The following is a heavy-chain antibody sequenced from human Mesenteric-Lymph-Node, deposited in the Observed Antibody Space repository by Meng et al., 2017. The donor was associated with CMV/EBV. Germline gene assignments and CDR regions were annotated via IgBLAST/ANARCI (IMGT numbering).Heavy chain of an antibody. CDR3: ANDHSFWSAYYSYLDY. CDR1: GFTFSTYG. CDR2: IWDDGSNK. J-gene: IGHJ4*02. Sequence: SGFTFSTYGMHWGRQATGKGLGWVAFIWDDGSNKYYADSRKGRITISRDNSNNTVYLQMNSLRAEDTALYYCANDHSFWSAYYSYLDYWGQGTLVTVSS. D-gene: IGHD3-3*01. V-gene: IGHV3-33*06.